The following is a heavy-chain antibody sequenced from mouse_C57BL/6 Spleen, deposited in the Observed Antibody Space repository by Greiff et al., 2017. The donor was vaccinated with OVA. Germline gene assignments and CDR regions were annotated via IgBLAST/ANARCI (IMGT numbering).Heavy chain of an antibody. V-gene: IGHV3-8*01. Sequence: EVKLMESGPGLAKPSQTLSLTCSVTGYSITSDYWTWIRKFPGNKLEYMGYISYSGSTYYNPSLKSRISITRDTSTNQYYMQLNSVTTEDTATYYCARYGDGYYGAMDYWGQGTSVTVSS. J-gene: IGHJ4*01. CDR1: GYSITSDY. D-gene: IGHD2-3*01. CDR3: ARYGDGYYGAMDY. CDR2: ISYSGST.